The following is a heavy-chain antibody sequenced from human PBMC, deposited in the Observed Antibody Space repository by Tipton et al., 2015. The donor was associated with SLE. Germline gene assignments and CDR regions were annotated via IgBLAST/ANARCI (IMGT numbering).Heavy chain of an antibody. CDR3: ARQDSGNYYPFDY. V-gene: IGHV4-34*01. CDR2: INHSGST. CDR1: GGSFSGYY. D-gene: IGHD1-26*01. J-gene: IGHJ4*02. Sequence: TLSLTCAVYGGSFSGYYWSWLRQSPGKGLEWIGEINHSGSTNYNPSLKSRVTISVDRSNNQFSLNLSSVTAADTAVYYCARQDSGNYYPFDYWGQGTLVTVSS.